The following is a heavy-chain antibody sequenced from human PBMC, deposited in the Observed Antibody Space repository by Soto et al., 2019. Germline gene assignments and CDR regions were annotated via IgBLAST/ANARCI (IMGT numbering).Heavy chain of an antibody. CDR3: AADLHDSSGYYPRSF. J-gene: IGHJ4*02. CDR2: IVVGSGNT. Sequence: ASVKVSCKASGFTFTSSAMQWVLQARGQRLEWIGWIVVGSGNTNYAQKFQERVTITRDMSTSTAYMELSSLRSEDTAVYYCAADLHDSSGYYPRSFWGQGTLVTVSS. V-gene: IGHV1-58*02. CDR1: GFTFTSSA. D-gene: IGHD3-22*01.